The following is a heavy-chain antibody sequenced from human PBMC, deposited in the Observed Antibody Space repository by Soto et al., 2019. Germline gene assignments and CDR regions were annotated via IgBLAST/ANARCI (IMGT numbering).Heavy chain of an antibody. CDR2: ISPGGDIR. CDR3: TRDHRITDF. CDR1: GFIFTNFY. Sequence: PGGSLRLSCAASGFIFTNFYMTWIRQAPGKGLELVSYISPGGDIRNYVDSVKGRFTISRDNTNRLVYLHMNSLRAEDTAVYYCTRDHRITDFWGQGTLVTVSS. J-gene: IGHJ4*02. V-gene: IGHV3-11*01. D-gene: IGHD3-16*01.